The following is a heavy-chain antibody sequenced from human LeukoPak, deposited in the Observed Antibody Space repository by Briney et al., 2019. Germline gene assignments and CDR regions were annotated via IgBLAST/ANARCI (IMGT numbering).Heavy chain of an antibody. J-gene: IGHJ4*02. CDR1: GGSISSYY. D-gene: IGHD2-21*02. CDR2: IYYSGST. CDR3: ARGGCGGDCYFPFDY. V-gene: IGHV4-59*01. Sequence: SETLSLTCTVSGGSISSYYWSWIRQPPGKGLEWIGYIYYSGSTTYNPSLKSRVTISVDTSKNQFSLKLSSVTAADTAVYYCARGGCGGDCYFPFDYWGQGTLVTVSS.